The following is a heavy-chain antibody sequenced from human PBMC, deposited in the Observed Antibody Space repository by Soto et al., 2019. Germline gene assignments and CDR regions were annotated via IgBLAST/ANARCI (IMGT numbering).Heavy chain of an antibody. V-gene: IGHV1-18*04. J-gene: IGHJ4*02. Sequence: QVQLVQSGAEVKKPGASVKVSCKASGYTLTSYGISWVRQAPGPGLEGMGWVSAYNGNTNYAQKPQGRVTMTTDTSQSTGYMELRSLRSADTAVYYCASGVCSSTSCYTGFDYWGQGTLVTVSS. D-gene: IGHD2-2*02. CDR2: VSAYNGNT. CDR3: ASGVCSSTSCYTGFDY. CDR1: GYTLTSYG.